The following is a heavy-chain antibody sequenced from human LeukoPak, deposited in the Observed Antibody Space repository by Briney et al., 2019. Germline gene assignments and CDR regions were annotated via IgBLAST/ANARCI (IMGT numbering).Heavy chain of an antibody. CDR2: IYYSGST. CDR1: GGSISSRSYY. V-gene: IGHV4-39*01. Sequence: SETLSLTCTVSGGSISSRSYYWGWIRQPPGKGLEWIANIYYSGSTYYSPSLKSRVTISVDTSKNQFSLKVNSVTAADTAVYYCASRPYSSGWYVDYWGQGTLVTVSS. D-gene: IGHD6-19*01. J-gene: IGHJ4*02. CDR3: ASRPYSSGWYVDY.